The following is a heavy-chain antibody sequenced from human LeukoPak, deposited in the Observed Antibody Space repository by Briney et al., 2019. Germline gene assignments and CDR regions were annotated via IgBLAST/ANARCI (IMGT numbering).Heavy chain of an antibody. CDR3: ARNWGNEYCSSTSCYAAFDY. CDR2: ISSSSSTI. V-gene: IGHV3-48*04. D-gene: IGHD2-2*01. J-gene: IGHJ4*02. Sequence: GGSLRLSCAASGFTFSSYGMTWVRQAPGKGLEWVSYISSSSSTIYYADSVRGRFTISRDNAKNSLYLQMNSLRAEDTAVYYCARNWGNEYCSSTSCYAAFDYWGQGTLVTVSS. CDR1: GFTFSSYG.